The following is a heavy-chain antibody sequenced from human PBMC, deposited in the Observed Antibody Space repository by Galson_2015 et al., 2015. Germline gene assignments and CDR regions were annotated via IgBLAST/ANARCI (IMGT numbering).Heavy chain of an antibody. CDR3: TTDLYYYDSSGYPR. D-gene: IGHD3-22*01. V-gene: IGHV3-15*01. CDR1: GFTFSNAW. Sequence: SLRLSCAASGFTFSNAWMSWVRQAPGKGLEWVGRIKSKTDGGTTDYAAPVKGRFTISRDDSKNTLYLQMNSLKTEDTAVYYCTTDLYYYDSSGYPRWGQGTMVTVSS. CDR2: IKSKTDGGTT. J-gene: IGHJ3*01.